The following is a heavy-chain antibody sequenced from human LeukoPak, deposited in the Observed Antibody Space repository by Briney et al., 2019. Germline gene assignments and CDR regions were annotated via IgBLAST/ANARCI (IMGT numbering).Heavy chain of an antibody. J-gene: IGHJ3*02. Sequence: GASVKVSCKASGYTFTSYVISWVLQAPGQGLEWMGWISAYNGNTNYAQKLQGRVTMTTDTSTSTAYMELRSLRSDDTAVYYCARDGAGDIVVVPASVIDAFDIWGQGTMVTVSS. D-gene: IGHD2-2*01. CDR1: GYTFTSYV. CDR3: ARDGAGDIVVVPASVIDAFDI. CDR2: ISAYNGNT. V-gene: IGHV1-18*01.